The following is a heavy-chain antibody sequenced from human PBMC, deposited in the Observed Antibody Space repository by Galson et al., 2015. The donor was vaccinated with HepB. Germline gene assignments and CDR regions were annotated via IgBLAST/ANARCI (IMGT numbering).Heavy chain of an antibody. D-gene: IGHD4-11*01. CDR2: IIPILGIA. V-gene: IGHV1-69*10. CDR1: GGTFSSYA. Sequence: SVKVSCKASGGTFSSYAISWVRQAPGQGLEWMGGIIPILGIANYAQKFQGRVTITADKSTSTAYMELSSLRSEDTAVYYCALGVTTYYFYYYMDVWGKGTTVTVSS. CDR3: ALGVTTYYFYYYMDV. J-gene: IGHJ6*03.